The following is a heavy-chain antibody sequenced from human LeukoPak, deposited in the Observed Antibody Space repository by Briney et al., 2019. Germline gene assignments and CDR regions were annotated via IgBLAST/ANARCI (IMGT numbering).Heavy chain of an antibody. CDR2: INHSGST. CDR1: GGSFSGYY. V-gene: IGHV4-34*01. CDR3: ARAHSYCSSTSCYRYFDY. J-gene: IGHJ4*02. Sequence: SETLSLTCAVYGGSFSGYYWSWIRQPPGKGLEWIGEINHSGSTNYNPSLKSRVTISVDTSKNQFSLKLSSVTAADTAVYYCARAHSYCSSTSCYRYFDYWGQGTLATVSS. D-gene: IGHD2-2*01.